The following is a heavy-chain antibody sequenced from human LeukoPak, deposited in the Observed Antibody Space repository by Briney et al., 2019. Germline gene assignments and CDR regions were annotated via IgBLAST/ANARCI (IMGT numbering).Heavy chain of an antibody. CDR2: INHSGST. CDR1: GGSFSGYY. D-gene: IGHD3-16*02. V-gene: IGHV4-34*01. CDR3: ARGLRPYDYVWGSYRPIYFDY. Sequence: PSETLSLTCAVYGGSFSGYYWSWIRQPPWKGLEWIGEINHSGSTNYNPSLKSRVTISVDTSKNQSSLKLSSVTAADKAAYYCARGLRPYDYVWGSYRPIYFDYWGQGTLVTVSS. J-gene: IGHJ4*02.